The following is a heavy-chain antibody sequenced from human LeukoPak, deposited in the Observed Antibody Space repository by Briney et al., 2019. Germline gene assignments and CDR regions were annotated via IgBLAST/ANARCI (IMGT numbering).Heavy chain of an antibody. Sequence: PGGSLRLSCAASGFSFSSHGMSWVRQAPGKGLEWVSGISGSVISTYYADSVKGRFTISRDNSKNTLYLQMNSLRAEDTAVYYCAKAGDYYGSGSYYHPLLPFDPWGQGTLVTVSS. V-gene: IGHV3-23*01. CDR1: GFSFSSHG. CDR3: AKAGDYYGSGSYYHPLLPFDP. D-gene: IGHD3-10*01. J-gene: IGHJ5*02. CDR2: ISGSVIST.